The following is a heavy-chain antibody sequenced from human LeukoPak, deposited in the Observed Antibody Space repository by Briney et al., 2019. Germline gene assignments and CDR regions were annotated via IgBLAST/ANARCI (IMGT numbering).Heavy chain of an antibody. Sequence: SVKVSCKASGGTFNTYSIRWVRQAPGQGLEWMGRIIPIFDTTTYAQKFQGRVTITTDESSSTAYMELSSLRSEDTAVYYCARNPRTPGDYMDVWGKGTTVTVSS. D-gene: IGHD1-14*01. J-gene: IGHJ6*03. CDR2: IIPIFDTT. CDR1: GGTFNTYS. CDR3: ARNPRTPGDYMDV. V-gene: IGHV1-69*05.